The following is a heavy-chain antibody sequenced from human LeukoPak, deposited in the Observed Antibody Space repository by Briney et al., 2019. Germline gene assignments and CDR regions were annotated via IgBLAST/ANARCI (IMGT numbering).Heavy chain of an antibody. Sequence: PGGSLRLSCAASGFTFSSYGVHWVRQAPGKGLEWVAVISYDGSNKYYADSVKGRFTISRDNSKNTLYLQMNSLRAEDTAVYYCAKDVSSGGSLGYSGYDFVFDYWGQGTLVTVSS. J-gene: IGHJ4*02. CDR3: AKDVSSGGSLGYSGYDFVFDY. CDR1: GFTFSSYG. D-gene: IGHD5-12*01. V-gene: IGHV3-30*18. CDR2: ISYDGSNK.